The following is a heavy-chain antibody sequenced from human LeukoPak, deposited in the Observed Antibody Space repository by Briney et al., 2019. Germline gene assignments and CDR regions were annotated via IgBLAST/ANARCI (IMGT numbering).Heavy chain of an antibody. J-gene: IGHJ6*02. D-gene: IGHD6-19*01. CDR3: ARGLHPAVGWSYYYYYYGMDV. CDR1: GLTFSNAW. Sequence: TGGSLRLSCAASGLTFSNAWMSWVRQPPGKGLEWIGEINHSGSTNYNPSLKGRVTISVDTSKNQFSLKLSSVTAADTAVYYCARGLHPAVGWSYYYYYYGMDVWGQGTTVTVSS. CDR2: INHSGST. V-gene: IGHV4-34*01.